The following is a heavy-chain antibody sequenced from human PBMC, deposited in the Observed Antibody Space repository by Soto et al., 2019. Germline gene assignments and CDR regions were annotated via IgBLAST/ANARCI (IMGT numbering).Heavy chain of an antibody. CDR1: GYTLTELS. V-gene: IGHV1-24*01. Sequence: QVQLVQSGAEVKKPGASVKVSCKVSGYTLTELSMHWVRQAPGKGLEWMGGFDPEDGETIYAQKFQGRXTXTXXTSTDTAYMELSSLRSDDTAVYYCATVEAINLGDYWGQGTLVTVSS. J-gene: IGHJ4*02. D-gene: IGHD2-21*01. CDR2: FDPEDGET. CDR3: ATVEAINLGDY.